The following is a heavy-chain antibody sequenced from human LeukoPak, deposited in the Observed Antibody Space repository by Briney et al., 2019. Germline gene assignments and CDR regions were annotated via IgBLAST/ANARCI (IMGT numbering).Heavy chain of an antibody. V-gene: IGHV3-64D*06. CDR2: ISSNGGST. D-gene: IGHD6-19*01. CDR3: VKDRGGLSSDLGYFDY. Sequence: PGGSLRLSCSASRFTLSSYAMHCVRQAPGKGLEYVSAISSNGGSTCYADSVKGRFTISRDNSKNTLYLQMSSLRAEDTAVYYCVKDRGGLSSDLGYFDYWGQGTLVTVSS. J-gene: IGHJ4*02. CDR1: RFTLSSYA.